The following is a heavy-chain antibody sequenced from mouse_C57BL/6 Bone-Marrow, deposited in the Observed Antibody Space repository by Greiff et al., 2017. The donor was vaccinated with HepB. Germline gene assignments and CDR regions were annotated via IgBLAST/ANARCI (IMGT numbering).Heavy chain of an antibody. D-gene: IGHD4-1*01. Sequence: VQLQQSGAELARPGASVKMSYKASGYTFTSYTMHWVKQRPGQGLEWIGYINPSSGYTKYNQKFKDKATLTADKSSSTAYMQLSSLTSEDSAVYYCARGGLGAMDYWGQGTSVTVSS. V-gene: IGHV1-4*01. CDR3: ARGGLGAMDY. CDR1: GYTFTSYT. CDR2: INPSSGYT. J-gene: IGHJ4*01.